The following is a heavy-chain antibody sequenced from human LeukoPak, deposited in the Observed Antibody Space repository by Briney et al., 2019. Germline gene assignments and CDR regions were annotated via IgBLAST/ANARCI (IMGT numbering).Heavy chain of an antibody. D-gene: IGHD2-21*02. J-gene: IGHJ3*02. CDR3: ARDYCGGDCYSGGASLDAFDI. CDR2: IIPIFGTA. Sequence: SVKVSCKASGGTFSSYAISWVRQAPGQGLEWMGGIIPIFGTANYAQKFQGRVTITADKSTSTAYMELSSLRSEDTAVYYCARDYCGGDCYSGGASLDAFDIWGQGTMVTVSS. V-gene: IGHV1-69*06. CDR1: GGTFSSYA.